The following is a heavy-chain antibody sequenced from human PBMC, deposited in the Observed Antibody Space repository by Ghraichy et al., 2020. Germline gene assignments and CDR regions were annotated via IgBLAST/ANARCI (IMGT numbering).Heavy chain of an antibody. D-gene: IGHD2-8*01. CDR2: INSDGIRI. V-gene: IGHV3-48*02. Sequence: GVLNISCVASGFTFRSYSMNWVRQAPGKGLEWISHINSDGIRIQHADSVRDRFTISRDDAKNSLYLQMNSLRDEDTAVYYCARDAPPDCSNGVCYFFDSWGQGTLVTVSS. CDR3: ARDAPPDCSNGVCYFFDS. CDR1: GFTFRSYS. J-gene: IGHJ4*01.